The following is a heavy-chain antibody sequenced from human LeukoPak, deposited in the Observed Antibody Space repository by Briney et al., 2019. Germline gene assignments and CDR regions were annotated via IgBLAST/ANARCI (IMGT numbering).Heavy chain of an antibody. CDR1: GFTFSSYA. Sequence: PGGSLRLSCAASGFTFSSYAMSWVRQAPGKGLEWVSAISGSGGSTYYADSVKGRFTISRDNSKNTLYLQMNSLRAEDTAVYYCAKARPYCSSTSCYSGFGDPGDYWGQGTLVTVSS. D-gene: IGHD2-2*01. CDR3: AKARPYCSSTSCYSGFGDPGDY. V-gene: IGHV3-23*01. CDR2: ISGSGGST. J-gene: IGHJ4*02.